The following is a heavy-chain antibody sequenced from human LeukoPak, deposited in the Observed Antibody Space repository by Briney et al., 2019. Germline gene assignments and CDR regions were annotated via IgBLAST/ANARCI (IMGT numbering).Heavy chain of an antibody. D-gene: IGHD2/OR15-2a*01. CDR2: IYYSGST. CDR3: AAWQNRLFDY. V-gene: IGHV4-39*07. CDR1: GGSISSSSYY. Sequence: PSETLSFTCTVSGGSISSSSYYWGWIRQPPGKGLEWIGSIYYSGSTYYNPSLKSRVTISVDTSKNQFSLKLSSVTAADTAVYYCAAWQNRLFDYWGQGTLVTVSS. J-gene: IGHJ4*02.